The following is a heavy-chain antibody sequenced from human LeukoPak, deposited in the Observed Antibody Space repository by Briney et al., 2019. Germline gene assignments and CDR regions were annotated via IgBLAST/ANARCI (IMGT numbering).Heavy chain of an antibody. J-gene: IGHJ6*02. V-gene: IGHV3-23*01. CDR3: AGSTSPRVGYYNGLDV. D-gene: IGHD2-2*01. Sequence: GGSLRLSCAASGFTFSSYAMSWVRQAPGKGLEWVSAISGSGGSTYYADSVKGRFTISRDNSKNTLYLQMNSLRAEDTAVYYCAGSTSPRVGYYNGLDVWGQGTTVTVSS. CDR1: GFTFSSYA. CDR2: ISGSGGST.